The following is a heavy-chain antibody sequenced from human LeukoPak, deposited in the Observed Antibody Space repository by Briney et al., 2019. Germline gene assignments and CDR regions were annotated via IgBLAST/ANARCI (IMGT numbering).Heavy chain of an antibody. CDR1: GGSISTYY. CDR2: IYYTGGT. D-gene: IGHD3-9*01. Sequence: SETLSLTCTVSGGSISTYYWSWIRQPPGKGLEWIGYIYYTGGTNYSPSLKSRVTISVDTSKNQFSLTLRFVTAADTAVYYCARDHWLLSSKTWYYYGMDVWGQGTTVTVSS. J-gene: IGHJ6*02. CDR3: ARDHWLLSSKTWYYYGMDV. V-gene: IGHV4-59*01.